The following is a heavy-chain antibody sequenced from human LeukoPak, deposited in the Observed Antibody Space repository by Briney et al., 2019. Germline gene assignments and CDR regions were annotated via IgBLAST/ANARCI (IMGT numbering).Heavy chain of an antibody. CDR1: GGSISSYY. Sequence: PSETLSPTCTVSGGSISSYYWSWIRQPPGKGLEWIGYIYYSGSTNYNPSLKSRVTISVDTSKNQFSLKLSPVTAADTAVYYCARARGSGGSGWDYFDYWGQGTLVTVSS. V-gene: IGHV4-59*01. CDR3: ARARGSGGSGWDYFDY. CDR2: IYYSGST. J-gene: IGHJ4*02. D-gene: IGHD2-15*01.